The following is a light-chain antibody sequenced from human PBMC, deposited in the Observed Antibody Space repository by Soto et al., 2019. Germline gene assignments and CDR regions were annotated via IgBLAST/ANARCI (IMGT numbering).Light chain of an antibody. CDR2: DVS. J-gene: IGLJ1*01. V-gene: IGLV2-8*01. CDR3: SSYAGRSLV. CDR1: SSDVGGYNY. Sequence: QSALTQPPSTSGSTGQSVTISCTRTSSDVGGYNYVSWYQQHPRKAPKLIIYDVSKRPSGVPDRSSGSKSGNTASLTVSGLQAEDEADYYCSSYAGRSLVFGRGTKVTGL.